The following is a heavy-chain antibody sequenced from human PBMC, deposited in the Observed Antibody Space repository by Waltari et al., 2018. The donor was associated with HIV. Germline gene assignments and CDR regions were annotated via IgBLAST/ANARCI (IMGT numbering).Heavy chain of an antibody. Sequence: QVQLHESGPGLMKPSETLSLNCTVSGGTVSRAYWSWVRLSPGKGLEWIGFFSPRGSPSYNPSLKSRASIAMDAARRQISLKLTSVTVADTAIYYCARDKMFDYDSVGNEFWGNYYVMDVWGQGTKVIVSS. J-gene: IGHJ6*02. CDR1: GGTVSRAY. V-gene: IGHV4-59*02. CDR3: ARDKMFDYDSVGNEFWGNYYVMDV. CDR2: FSPRGSP. D-gene: IGHD3-22*01.